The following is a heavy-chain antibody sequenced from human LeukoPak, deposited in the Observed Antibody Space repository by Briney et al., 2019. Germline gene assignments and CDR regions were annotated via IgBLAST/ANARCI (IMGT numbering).Heavy chain of an antibody. CDR3: SSTSCPMCGMDV. D-gene: IGHD2-2*01. CDR1: GFNFSSYG. V-gene: IGHV3-33*01. CDR2: IWYDGSNK. J-gene: IGHJ6*02. Sequence: GRSLRLSCAASGFNFSSYGMHWVRQAPGKGLEWVAVIWYDGSNKYYADSVKGRFTISRDNSKNTLYLQMNSLRAEDTAVYYCSSTSCPMCGMDVWGQGTTVTVSS.